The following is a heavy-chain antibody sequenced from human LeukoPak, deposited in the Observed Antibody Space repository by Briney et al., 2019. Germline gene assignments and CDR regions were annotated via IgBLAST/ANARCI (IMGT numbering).Heavy chain of an antibody. Sequence: PSETLSLTCNVSGGSISSSSYYWGWIRQPPWKGLEWIGSIYYSGSTYYNPSLKSRVTISVDTSKNQFSLKLSSVTAADTAVYYCARDDARYSSGWYNFWGQGTLVTVSS. CDR1: GGSISSSSYY. V-gene: IGHV4-39*07. J-gene: IGHJ4*02. CDR3: ARDDARYSSGWYNF. CDR2: IYYSGST. D-gene: IGHD6-19*01.